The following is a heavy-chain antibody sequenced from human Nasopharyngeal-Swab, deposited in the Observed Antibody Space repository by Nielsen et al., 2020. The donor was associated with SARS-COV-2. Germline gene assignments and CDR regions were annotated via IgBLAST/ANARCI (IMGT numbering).Heavy chain of an antibody. Sequence: SETLSLTCTVSGGSISSYYWSWIRQPPGKGLEWIGYIYYSGSTNYSPSLKSRVTISVDTSKNQFSLKLSSVTAADTAVYYCARVSTGYYYMDVWGKGTTVTVSS. J-gene: IGHJ6*03. V-gene: IGHV4-59*08. CDR2: IYYSGST. CDR3: ARVSTGYYYMDV. CDR1: GGSISSYY. D-gene: IGHD1-14*01.